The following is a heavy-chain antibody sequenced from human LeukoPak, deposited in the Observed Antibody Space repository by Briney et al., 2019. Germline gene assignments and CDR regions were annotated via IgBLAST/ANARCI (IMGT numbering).Heavy chain of an antibody. V-gene: IGHV5-51*01. J-gene: IGHJ6*02. Sequence: GESLKISCEGSGYRFSSYWIAWVRHTPGKGLEFMGIIYPADSDTRYSPPFEGQVTISADESTSTAHLQWGSLKASDTAIYYCVKGMSGTYFGMDVWGQGTTVTVSS. CDR2: IYPADSDT. CDR3: VKGMSGTYFGMDV. CDR1: GYRFSSYW. D-gene: IGHD3-10*01.